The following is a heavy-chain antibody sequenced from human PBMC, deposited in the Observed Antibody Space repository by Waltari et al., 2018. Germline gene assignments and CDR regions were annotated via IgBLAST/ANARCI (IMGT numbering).Heavy chain of an antibody. J-gene: IGHJ4*02. CDR2: IYYSGST. CDR3: ARGGGTTVVPDY. D-gene: IGHD4-17*01. V-gene: IGHV4-59*01. Sequence: QVQLQESGPGLVKPSETLSLTCTVSGGSISSYYWSWIRQPPGKGLEWSGYIYYSGSTNYNPSLKRRVTISVDTSKNQFSLKLSSVTAADTAMYYCARGGGTTVVPDYWGQGTLVTVSS. CDR1: GGSISSYY.